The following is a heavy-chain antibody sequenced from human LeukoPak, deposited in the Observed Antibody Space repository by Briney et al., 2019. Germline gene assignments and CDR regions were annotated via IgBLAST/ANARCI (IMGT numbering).Heavy chain of an antibody. D-gene: IGHD5-18*01. CDR3: ARGGYSYGLLIDY. J-gene: IGHJ4*02. CDR2: ISSSSSTI. CDR1: GFTFSSYS. Sequence: PGGSLRLSCAASGFTFSSYSMNWVRQAPGKGLEWVSYISSSSSTIYYADSVKGRFTISRDNAKNSLYLQMNSLRAEDTAVYYCARGGYSYGLLIDYWGQGTLVTVSS. V-gene: IGHV3-48*01.